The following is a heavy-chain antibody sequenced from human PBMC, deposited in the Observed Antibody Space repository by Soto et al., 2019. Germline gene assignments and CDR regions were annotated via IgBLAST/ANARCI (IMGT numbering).Heavy chain of an antibody. V-gene: IGHV4-59*01. CDR1: GGSISSYY. CDR3: ARATYDFWSGYLDY. Sequence: SETLSLTCTVSGGSISSYYWSWIRQPPGKGLEWIGYIYYSGSTNYNPSLKSRVTISVDTSKNQFSLKLSSVTAADTAVYYCARATYDFWSGYLDYWGQGTLVTSPQ. CDR2: IYYSGST. D-gene: IGHD3-3*01. J-gene: IGHJ4*02.